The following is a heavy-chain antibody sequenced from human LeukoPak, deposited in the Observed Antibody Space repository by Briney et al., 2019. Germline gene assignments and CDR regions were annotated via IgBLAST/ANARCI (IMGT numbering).Heavy chain of an antibody. V-gene: IGHV1-69*06. J-gene: IGHJ4*02. Sequence: GASVKVSCKASGGTFSSYAISWVRQAPGQGLEWMGGIIPIFGTANYAQKFQGRVTITADKSTSTAYMELSSLRSEDTAVYYCARGYWTGYHHLDFWGQGTLVTVSS. CDR2: IIPIFGTA. D-gene: IGHD3/OR15-3a*01. CDR1: GGTFSSYA. CDR3: ARGYWTGYHHLDF.